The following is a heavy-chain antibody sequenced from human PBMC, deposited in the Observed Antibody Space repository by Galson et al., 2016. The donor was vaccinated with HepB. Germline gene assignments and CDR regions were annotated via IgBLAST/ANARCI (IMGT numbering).Heavy chain of an antibody. D-gene: IGHD1-26*01. Sequence: SVKVSCKASGYTFTNYAIHWVRQAPGQRLEWMGWINAGNGNTKYSQKFQGRVTITRDTSASTAYMELSSLRSEDTSVYYCTIIQLWLLPRGFDSWGQGTLVTVSS. CDR1: GYTFTNYA. CDR2: INAGNGNT. CDR3: TIIQLWLLPRGFDS. V-gene: IGHV1-3*01. J-gene: IGHJ4*02.